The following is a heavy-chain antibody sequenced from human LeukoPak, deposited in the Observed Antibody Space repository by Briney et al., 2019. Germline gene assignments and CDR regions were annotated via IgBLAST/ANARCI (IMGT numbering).Heavy chain of an antibody. CDR1: GGSISSSNW. Sequence: SETLSLTCAVSGGSISSSNWWSWVRPPPGKGLEWIGEIYHSGSINYKSSLKSRVIISVDTSKNQFSLKLSSVTAADTAVYYCARSHYDFWSEYRWARYYYYYMDVWGKGTTVTVSS. CDR2: IYHSGSI. J-gene: IGHJ6*03. V-gene: IGHV4-4*02. CDR3: ARSHYDFWSEYRWARYYYYYMDV. D-gene: IGHD3-3*01.